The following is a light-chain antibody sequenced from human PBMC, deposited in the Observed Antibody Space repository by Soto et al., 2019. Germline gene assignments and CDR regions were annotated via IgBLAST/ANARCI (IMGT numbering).Light chain of an antibody. CDR2: GAS. J-gene: IGKJ2*01. V-gene: IGKV3-20*01. CDR1: QSVSSSY. CDR3: QKYGSSPYT. Sequence: EIALTQSPGTRSLSLGERATLSCRASQSVSSSYLAWYQQKPRQDPRLLISGASSRATGIPDRFSGSGSGTEFTLPISRLEPGDFAVYYCQKYGSSPYTCGQGPKLEI.